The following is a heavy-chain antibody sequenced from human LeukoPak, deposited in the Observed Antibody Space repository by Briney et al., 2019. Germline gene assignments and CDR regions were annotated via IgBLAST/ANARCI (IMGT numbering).Heavy chain of an antibody. CDR2: FFYSGNT. CDR1: GGSISSSSYY. Sequence: SETLSLTCTVSGGSISSSSYYWGWLCQPPGKGLEWIGSFFYSGNTYYNPSLKSRVTISVDTSKNQFSLKLSSVTAADTAVYYCASAPENGHFDYWGQGTLVTVSS. J-gene: IGHJ4*02. CDR3: ASAPENGHFDY. D-gene: IGHD4-17*01. V-gene: IGHV4-39*07.